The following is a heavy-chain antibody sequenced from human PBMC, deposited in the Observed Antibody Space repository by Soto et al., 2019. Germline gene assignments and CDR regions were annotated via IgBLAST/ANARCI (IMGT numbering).Heavy chain of an antibody. D-gene: IGHD3-22*01. J-gene: IGHJ3*02. CDR3: ARAEEYYYDSSGVDAFDI. CDR1: GYSFTSYW. Sequence: GESLKISCKGSGYSFTSYWIGSVRQMPGKGLEWMGIIYPGDSDTIYSTSFQGQVTITADKSISTAYLQWSSLKASDTAMYYCARAEEYYYDSSGVDAFDIWGQWTMVTVSS. CDR2: IYPGDSDT. V-gene: IGHV5-51*01.